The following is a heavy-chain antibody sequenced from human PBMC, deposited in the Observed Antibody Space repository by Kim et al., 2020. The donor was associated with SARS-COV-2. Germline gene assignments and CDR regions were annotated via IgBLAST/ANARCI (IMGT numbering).Heavy chain of an antibody. D-gene: IGHD3-3*01. Sequence: GGSLRLSCAASGFTFSSYAMHWVRQAPGKGLEWVAVISYDGSNKYYADSVKGRFTISRDNSKNTLYLQMNSLRAEDTAVYYCARAGGIFGVVNNWFDPWGQGTLVTVSS. CDR2: ISYDGSNK. CDR1: GFTFSSYA. V-gene: IGHV3-30-3*01. J-gene: IGHJ5*02. CDR3: ARAGGIFGVVNNWFDP.